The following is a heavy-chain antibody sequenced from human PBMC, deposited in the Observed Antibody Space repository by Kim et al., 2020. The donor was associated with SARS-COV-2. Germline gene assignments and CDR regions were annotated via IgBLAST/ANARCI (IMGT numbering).Heavy chain of an antibody. J-gene: IGHJ4*02. CDR2: IYYSGST. CDR3: ARRIAAAGTFH. Sequence: SETLSLTCTVSGGSISSSSYYWGWIRQPPGKGLEWIGSIYYSGSTYYNPSLKSRVTISVDTSKNQFSLKLSSVTAADTAVYYCARRIAAAGTFHWGQGTLVTVSS. D-gene: IGHD6-13*01. V-gene: IGHV4-39*07. CDR1: GGSISSSSYY.